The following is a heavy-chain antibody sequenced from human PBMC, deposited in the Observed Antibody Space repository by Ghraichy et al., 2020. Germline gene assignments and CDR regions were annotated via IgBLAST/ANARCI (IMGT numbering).Heavy chain of an antibody. D-gene: IGHD3-9*01. V-gene: IGHV4-39*01. CDR3: VKNDLRYYDIS. CDR2: IYYSGST. Sequence: ESLNISCTVSGGSISSSSYYWGWIRQPPGKGLEWIGSIYYSGSTYYNPSLKSRVTISVDTSKNQFSLKLSSVTAADTAVYYCVKNDLRYYDISWGQGTLVTVSS. J-gene: IGHJ5*02. CDR1: GGSISSSSYY.